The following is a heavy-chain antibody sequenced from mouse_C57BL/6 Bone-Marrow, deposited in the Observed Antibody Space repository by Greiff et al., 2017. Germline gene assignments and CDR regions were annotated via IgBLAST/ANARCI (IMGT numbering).Heavy chain of an antibody. J-gene: IGHJ2*01. V-gene: IGHV14-2*01. CDR2: IDPEDGET. Sequence: EVQLQQSGAELVKPGASVKLSCTASGFNIKDYYMHWVKQRTEQGLEWIGRIDPEDGETKSAPKFQGKATITADTSSNTAYLQLSSLTSEDTAVYYCARSGGLLQGFDYWGQGTTLTVSS. CDR3: ARSGGLLQGFDY. CDR1: GFNIKDYY. D-gene: IGHD2-3*01.